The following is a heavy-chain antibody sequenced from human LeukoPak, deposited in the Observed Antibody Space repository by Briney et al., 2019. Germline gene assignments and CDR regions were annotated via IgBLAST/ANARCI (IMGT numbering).Heavy chain of an antibody. CDR1: GGTFSSYA. CDR3: ARALFGIAAAGDYYYYYMDV. CDR2: IIPIFGTA. V-gene: IGHV1-69*06. J-gene: IGHJ6*03. D-gene: IGHD6-13*01. Sequence: ASVKVSCKASGGTFSSYAISWVRQAPGQGLEWMGGIIPIFGTANYAQKFQGRVTITADKSTSTAYMELSSLRSENTAVYYCARALFGIAAAGDYYYYYMDVWGKGTTVTVSS.